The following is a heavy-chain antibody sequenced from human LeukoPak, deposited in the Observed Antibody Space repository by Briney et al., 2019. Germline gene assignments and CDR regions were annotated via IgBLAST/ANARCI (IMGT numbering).Heavy chain of an antibody. Sequence: GGSLRLSCAASGFTFSNAWMSWVRQAPGKGLEWVGRIKSKTDGGTTDYAAPVKGRFTISRDGSKNTLYLQMNSLKTEDTAVYYCTTDPRPRVTIFGVVIQDYYGMDVWGQGTTVTVSS. J-gene: IGHJ6*02. D-gene: IGHD3-3*01. V-gene: IGHV3-15*01. CDR2: IKSKTDGGTT. CDR3: TTDPRPRVTIFGVVIQDYYGMDV. CDR1: GFTFSNAW.